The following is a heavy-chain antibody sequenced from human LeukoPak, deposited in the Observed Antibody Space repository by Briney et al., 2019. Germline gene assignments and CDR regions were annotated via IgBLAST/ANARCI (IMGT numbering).Heavy chain of an antibody. CDR1: GDSIKSYY. CDR2: IYTNGNT. Sequence: PSETLSLTCTVSGDSIKSYYWSWIRQPAGKGLEWIGRIYTNGNTNYNPSLKSRVTMSIDTSRNRFSLTLTSLTAADTAVYYCAKASRVAGLLDFDYWGQGTLVTVSS. V-gene: IGHV4-4*07. J-gene: IGHJ4*02. CDR3: AKASRVAGLLDFDY. D-gene: IGHD6-19*01.